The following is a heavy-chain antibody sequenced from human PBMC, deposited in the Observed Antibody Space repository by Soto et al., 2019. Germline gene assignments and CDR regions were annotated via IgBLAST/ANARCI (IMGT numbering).Heavy chain of an antibody. CDR3: ARDPYDSSGYLGWNFDL. V-gene: IGHV1-3*01. CDR1: GYTFTSYA. Sequence: QVQLVQSGAEVKKPGASVKVSCKASGYTFTSYAMHWVRQAPGQRLEWMGWINAGNGNTKYSQKFQGRVTITRDTSASTAYMELSSLRSEDTAVYYCARDPYDSSGYLGWNFDLWGRGTLVTVSS. J-gene: IGHJ2*01. D-gene: IGHD3-22*01. CDR2: INAGNGNT.